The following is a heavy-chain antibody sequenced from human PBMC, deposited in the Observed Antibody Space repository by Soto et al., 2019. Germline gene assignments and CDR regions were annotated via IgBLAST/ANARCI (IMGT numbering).Heavy chain of an antibody. D-gene: IGHD2-2*01. CDR3: AGLVVPAAMGAIDI. J-gene: IGHJ3*02. Sequence: PGGSLRLSCAASGFSVSGSYMGWVRQAPGEGQGLRRGLEWVSVIYSGGSTYYADSVKGRFTISRHNSKNTLYLQMNSLRAEDTAVYYCAGLVVPAAMGAIDIRGQGTMVTVSS. CDR2: IYSGGST. CDR1: GFSVSGSY. V-gene: IGHV3-53*04.